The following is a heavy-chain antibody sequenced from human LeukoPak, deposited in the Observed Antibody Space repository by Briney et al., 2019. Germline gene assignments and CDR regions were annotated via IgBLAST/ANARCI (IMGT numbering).Heavy chain of an antibody. CDR1: GFNFDDYA. D-gene: IGHD4-17*01. V-gene: IGHV3-43*02. CDR2: ISGDGGST. CDR3: AKDXGDYVEXXFDY. J-gene: IGHJ4*02. Sequence: GGSLRLSCAASGFNFDDYAMHWVRQAPGKGLEWVCLISGDGGSTYYADSVKGRFTISSDNSKNSLSLQMNRLRTEAHALYYCAKDXGDYVEXXFDYWGXGTLVTVSS.